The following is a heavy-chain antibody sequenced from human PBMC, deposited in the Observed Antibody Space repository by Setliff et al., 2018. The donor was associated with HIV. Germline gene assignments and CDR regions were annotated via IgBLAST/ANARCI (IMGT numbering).Heavy chain of an antibody. J-gene: IGHJ6*03. CDR3: ARGLGVRHGPHCYMDV. V-gene: IGHV7-4-1*02. CDR2: INTNTGNP. CDR1: GYTFICYS. D-gene: IGHD3-16*01. Sequence: ASVKVSCKTSGYTFICYSINWVRQAPGQGLEWMGWINTNTGNPIYAQGFTRRFVFSLGTSVSTAYLQISSLKAEDTAVYYCARGLGVRHGPHCYMDVWGKGTTVTVSS.